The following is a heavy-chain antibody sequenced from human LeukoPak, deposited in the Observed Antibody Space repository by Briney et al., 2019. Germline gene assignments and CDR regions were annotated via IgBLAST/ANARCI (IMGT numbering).Heavy chain of an antibody. CDR3: ARDRRYSYGTDAFDI. D-gene: IGHD5-18*01. CDR2: ISAYNGNT. V-gene: IGHV1-18*01. Sequence: ASVNVSCKASGYTFTNYGITWVRQAPGQGLEWMGWISAYNGNTNYAQKFQGRVTMTTDTSTSTAYMELRSLRSDDTAVYYCARDRRYSYGTDAFDIWGQGTMVVVSS. CDR1: GYTFTNYG. J-gene: IGHJ3*02.